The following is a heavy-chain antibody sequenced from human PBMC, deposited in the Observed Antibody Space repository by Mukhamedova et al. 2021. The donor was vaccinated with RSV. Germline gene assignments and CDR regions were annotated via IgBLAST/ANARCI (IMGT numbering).Heavy chain of an antibody. Sequence: GFTFSSYAMHWVRQAPGKGLEWVAVISYDGSNKYYADSVKGRFTISRDNSKNTLYLQMNSLRAEDTAVYYCAREDIVATPYYFDN. CDR2: ISYDGSNK. V-gene: IGHV3-30*04. CDR1: GFTFSSYA. D-gene: IGHD5-12*01. J-gene: IGHJ4*01. CDR3: AREDIVATPYYFDN.